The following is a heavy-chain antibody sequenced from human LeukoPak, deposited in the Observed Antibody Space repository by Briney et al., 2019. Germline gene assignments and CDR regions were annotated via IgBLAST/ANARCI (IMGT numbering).Heavy chain of an antibody. V-gene: IGHV3-7*01. J-gene: IGHJ5*02. CDR3: ARGAGYSSGWYGVSEDWFDP. Sequence: GGSLRLSCAASGFTFSSYWMSWVRQGPGKGLEWVAKIKQDGSEKYYVDSVKGRFTISRDNAKNSLYLQMNSLRAEDTAVYYCARGAGYSSGWYGVSEDWFDPWGQGTLVTVSS. D-gene: IGHD6-19*01. CDR1: GFTFSSYW. CDR2: IKQDGSEK.